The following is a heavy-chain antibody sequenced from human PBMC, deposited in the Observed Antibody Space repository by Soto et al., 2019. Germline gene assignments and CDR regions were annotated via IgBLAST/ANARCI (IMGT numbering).Heavy chain of an antibody. CDR1: GGTFSSYA. CDR3: ARDRSARVVGRVSWFDP. J-gene: IGHJ5*02. Sequence: ASVKVSCKASGGTFSSYAISWVRQAPGQGLEWMGGIIPIFGTANYAQKFQGRVTITADESTSTAYMELSSLRSEDTAVYYCARDRSARVVGRVSWFDPWGQGTLVTVSS. CDR2: IIPIFGTA. V-gene: IGHV1-69*13. D-gene: IGHD1-26*01.